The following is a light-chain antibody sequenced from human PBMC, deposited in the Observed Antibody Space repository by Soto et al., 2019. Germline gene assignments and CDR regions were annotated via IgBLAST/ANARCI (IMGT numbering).Light chain of an antibody. CDR2: GAS. Sequence: EVVLTQSPGTLSLSPGERATLSCRASQSVSSSDLAWYQQKPGQAPRLLISGASSRATGIPDRFSGSGSGTDFTLTISRLEPEDFAVFYCQQYGTSPPTFGQGTKVDTK. V-gene: IGKV3-20*01. CDR1: QSVSSSD. CDR3: QQYGTSPPT. J-gene: IGKJ1*01.